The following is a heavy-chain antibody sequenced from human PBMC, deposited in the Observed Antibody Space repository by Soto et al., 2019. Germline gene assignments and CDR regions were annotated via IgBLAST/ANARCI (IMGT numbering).Heavy chain of an antibody. CDR3: AREEYSQYHLDY. CDR2: ISYDGSNK. V-gene: IGHV3-30-3*01. J-gene: IGHJ4*02. D-gene: IGHD2-21*01. CDR1: GFTFSNHA. Sequence: GGSLRLSCAASGFTFSNHAMHWVRQAPGKGLEWVAVISYDGSNKYYAESVKGRFTISRDNSKNTLYLQTNSLRAEDTAGYYCAREEYSQYHLDYWGKGIQVTVP.